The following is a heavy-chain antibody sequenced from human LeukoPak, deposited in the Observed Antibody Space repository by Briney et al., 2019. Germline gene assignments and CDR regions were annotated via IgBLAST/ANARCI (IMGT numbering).Heavy chain of an antibody. CDR1: GFTFRSYW. CDR3: ARWARYCSSGSCYSWFDP. D-gene: IGHD2-15*01. J-gene: IGHJ5*02. CDR2: MKLDGSEE. Sequence: GGSLRLSCAPSGFTFRSYWMSWVRQAPGKRPEWVANMKLDGSEEYYVDSVKGRFTISSDNAKNSLYLQMNSLRVDDTAVYYCARWARYCSSGSCYSWFDPWGQGTLVTVSS. V-gene: IGHV3-7*01.